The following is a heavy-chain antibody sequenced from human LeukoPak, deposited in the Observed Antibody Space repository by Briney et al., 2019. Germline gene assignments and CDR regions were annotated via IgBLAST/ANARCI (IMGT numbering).Heavy chain of an antibody. V-gene: IGHV3-21*01. CDR2: ISSSSSYI. D-gene: IGHD3-22*01. J-gene: IGHJ4*02. Sequence: GGSLRLSCAASGFTFSSYSMNWVRQAPGKGLEGVSSISSSSSYIYYADSVKGRFTMSRDNAKNSLYLQMNSLRAEDTAVYYCARDNYYDRPYYFDYWGQGTLVTVSS. CDR3: ARDNYYDRPYYFDY. CDR1: GFTFSSYS.